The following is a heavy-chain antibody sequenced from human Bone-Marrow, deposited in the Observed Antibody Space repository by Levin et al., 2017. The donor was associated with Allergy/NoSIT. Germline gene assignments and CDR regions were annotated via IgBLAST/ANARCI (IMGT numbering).Heavy chain of an antibody. CDR3: AKPYCTSASCYRSALMGEENWFDP. Sequence: QAGGSLRLSCAASRFSFSSFGMHWVRQAPGKGLEWVALISYDGNNKYYADSVKGRFTISRDNSNNTLYLQMNSLRAEDTAVYYCAKPYCTSASCYRSALMGEENWFDPWGQGTLVTVSS. CDR1: RFSFSSFG. CDR2: ISYDGNNK. J-gene: IGHJ5*02. D-gene: IGHD2-2*01. V-gene: IGHV3-30*18.